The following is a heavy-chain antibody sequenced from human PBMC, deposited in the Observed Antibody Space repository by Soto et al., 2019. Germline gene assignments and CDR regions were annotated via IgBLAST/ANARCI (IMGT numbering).Heavy chain of an antibody. Sequence: ASVKVSCKASGGTFSNYAITWVRQAPGQGLEWMGEIIPIFGTANYAQKFQGRVTITADEFTSTGYMELSSLRSEDTAVYFCARGGKEYYSDTSLDYWGQGSLVTVSS. CDR3: ARGGKEYYSDTSLDY. CDR1: GGTFSNYA. J-gene: IGHJ4*02. V-gene: IGHV1-69*13. CDR2: IIPIFGTA. D-gene: IGHD3-22*01.